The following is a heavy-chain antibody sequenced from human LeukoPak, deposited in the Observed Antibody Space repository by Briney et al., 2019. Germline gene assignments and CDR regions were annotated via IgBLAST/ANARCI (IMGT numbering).Heavy chain of an antibody. J-gene: IGHJ6*03. Sequence: ASVKVSCKASGYTFTSYGISWVRQAPGQGLEWMGWISAYNGNTNYAQKLQGRVTMTTDTSTSTAYMELRSLRSDDTAVYYCARTEIAARLRDYYYYMDVWGKGTTVTVSS. V-gene: IGHV1-18*01. D-gene: IGHD6-6*01. CDR1: GYTFTSYG. CDR3: ARTEIAARLRDYYYYMDV. CDR2: ISAYNGNT.